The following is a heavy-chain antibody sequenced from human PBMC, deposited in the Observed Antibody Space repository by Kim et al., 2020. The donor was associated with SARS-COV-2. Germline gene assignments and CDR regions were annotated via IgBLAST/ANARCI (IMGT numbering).Heavy chain of an antibody. CDR3: ARVLGVYSGSYRGPFDY. D-gene: IGHD1-26*01. J-gene: IGHJ4*02. CDR1: GFTFDDYG. Sequence: GGSLRLSCAASGFTFDDYGMSWVRQAPGKGLEWVSGINWNGGSTGYADSVKGRFTISRDNAKNSLYLQMNSLRAEDTALYHCARVLGVYSGSYRGPFDYWGQGTLVTVSS. V-gene: IGHV3-20*01. CDR2: INWNGGST.